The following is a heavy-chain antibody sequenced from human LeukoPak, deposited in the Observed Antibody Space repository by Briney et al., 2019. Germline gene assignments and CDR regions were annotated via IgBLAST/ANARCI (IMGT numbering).Heavy chain of an antibody. J-gene: IGHJ5*02. CDR2: INPNSGGT. Sequence: ASVKVSCKASGYTFTGYYMHWVRQAPGQGLEWMGWINPNSGGTNYAQKFQGRVTLTRDTSISTAYMELSRLRSDDTAVYYCAFRSNNNWFDPWGQGTLVNVSS. CDR1: GYTFTGYY. CDR3: AFRSNNNWFDP. V-gene: IGHV1-2*02.